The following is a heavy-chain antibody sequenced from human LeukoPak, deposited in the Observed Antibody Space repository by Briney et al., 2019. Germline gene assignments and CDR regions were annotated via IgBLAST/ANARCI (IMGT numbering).Heavy chain of an antibody. Sequence: GGPLRLSCAASGFTVSSNYMSWVRQAPGKGLEWVSVIYSGGSTYYADSVKGRFTISRDNSKNTLYLQMNSLRAEDTAVYYCARDHRIAAAGTGFDYWGQGTLVTVSS. D-gene: IGHD6-13*01. CDR1: GFTVSSNY. V-gene: IGHV3-66*01. CDR3: ARDHRIAAAGTGFDY. J-gene: IGHJ4*02. CDR2: IYSGGST.